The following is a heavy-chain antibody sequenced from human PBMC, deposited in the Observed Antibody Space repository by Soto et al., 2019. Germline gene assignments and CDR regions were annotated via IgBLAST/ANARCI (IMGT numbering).Heavy chain of an antibody. V-gene: IGHV5-10-1*01. J-gene: IGHJ5*02. CDR3: ARSPPYCSSTSCYSFWFDP. CDR1: GYSFTSYW. CDR2: IDPSDSYT. D-gene: IGHD2-2*02. Sequence: GESLKISCKGSGYSFTSYWISWVRQMPGKGLEWMGRIDPSDSYTNYSPSFQGHVTISADKSISTAYLQWSSLKASDTAMYYCARSPPYCSSTSCYSFWFDPWGQGTLVTVS.